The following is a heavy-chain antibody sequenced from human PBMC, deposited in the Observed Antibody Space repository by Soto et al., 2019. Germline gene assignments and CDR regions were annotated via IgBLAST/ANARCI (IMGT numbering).Heavy chain of an antibody. D-gene: IGHD3-3*01. Sequence: SETLSLTCTVSGGSISSYYWSWIRQPPGKGLEWIGYIYYSGSTNYNPSLKSRVTISVDTSKNQFSLKLSSVTAADTAVYYCARVTVWSGYYTNYYFDYWGQGTLVTGLL. V-gene: IGHV4-59*01. CDR3: ARVTVWSGYYTNYYFDY. J-gene: IGHJ4*02. CDR1: GGSISSYY. CDR2: IYYSGST.